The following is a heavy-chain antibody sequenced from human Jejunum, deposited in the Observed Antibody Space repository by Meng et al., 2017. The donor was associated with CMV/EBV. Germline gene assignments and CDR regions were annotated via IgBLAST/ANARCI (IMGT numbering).Heavy chain of an antibody. CDR1: GFIFSGYW. D-gene: IGHD4-17*01. CDR2: IKFDGTTT. Sequence: VELVGSGGALVRRGGSLGCSCAASGFIFSGYWMHWVRQVPGKGLVWVSYIKFDGTTTYYADSVKGRFTISRDNAKNTLYLQMNDLRVEDTGLYYCARGPGDLGQGTLVTVSS. CDR3: ARGPGD. J-gene: IGHJ4*02. V-gene: IGHV3-74*01.